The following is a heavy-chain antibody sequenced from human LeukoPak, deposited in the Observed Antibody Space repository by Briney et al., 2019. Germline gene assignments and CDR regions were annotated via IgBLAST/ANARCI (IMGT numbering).Heavy chain of an antibody. CDR2: ISGSGGST. D-gene: IGHD3-10*01. V-gene: IGHV3-23*01. CDR3: AKNNLVTMVRGSPNFLKFLFDY. J-gene: IGHJ4*02. CDR1: GFTFSSYA. Sequence: GGSLRLSCAASGFTFSSYAMSWVRQAPGKGLEWVSAISGSGGSTYYADSVKGRFTISRDNSKNTLYLQMNSLRAEDTAVYYCAKNNLVTMVRGSPNFLKFLFDYWGQGTLVTVSS.